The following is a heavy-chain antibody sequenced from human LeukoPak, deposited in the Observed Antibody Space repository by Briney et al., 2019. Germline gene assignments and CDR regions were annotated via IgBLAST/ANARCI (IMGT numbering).Heavy chain of an antibody. V-gene: IGHV4-39*01. Sequence: SETLSLTCTVSGGSISSSRYYWGWIRQPPGKGLEWIGSIYYSGSTYYNPSLKSRVTISVDTSKNQFSLKLSSVTAADTAVYYCARHARVRGRLRYFDWLTSTPHFDYWGQGTLVTVSS. CDR3: ARHARVRGRLRYFDWLTSTPHFDY. CDR2: IYYSGST. D-gene: IGHD3-9*01. J-gene: IGHJ4*02. CDR1: GGSISSSRYY.